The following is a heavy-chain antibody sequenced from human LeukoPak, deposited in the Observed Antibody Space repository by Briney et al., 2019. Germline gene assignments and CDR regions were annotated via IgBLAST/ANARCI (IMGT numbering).Heavy chain of an antibody. J-gene: IGHJ4*02. CDR1: GYTFTSYG. CDR3: ARDSLYYGSGRLYSLNY. Sequence: ASVKVSCKASGYTFTSYGISWVRQAPGQGLEWMGWISAYNGNTNYAQKLQGRVTMTTDTSTSTAYMELRSLRSDDTAMYYCARDSLYYGSGRLYSLNYWGQGTLVTVSS. V-gene: IGHV1-18*01. CDR2: ISAYNGNT. D-gene: IGHD3-10*01.